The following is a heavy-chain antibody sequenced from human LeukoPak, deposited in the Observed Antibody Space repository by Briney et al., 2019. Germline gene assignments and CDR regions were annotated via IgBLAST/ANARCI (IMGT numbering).Heavy chain of an antibody. V-gene: IGHV4-34*01. D-gene: IGHD3-22*01. Sequence: PSETLSLTCAVYGGSFSGYYWSWIRQPPRKGLEWIGEINHSGSTNYNPSLKSRVTISVDTSKNQFSLKLSSVTAADTAVYYCARHDSSGYNYWGQGTLVAVSS. CDR2: INHSGST. CDR1: GGSFSGYY. J-gene: IGHJ4*02. CDR3: ARHDSSGYNY.